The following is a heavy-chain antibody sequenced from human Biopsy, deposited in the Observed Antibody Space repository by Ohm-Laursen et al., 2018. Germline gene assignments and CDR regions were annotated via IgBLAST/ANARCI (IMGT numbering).Heavy chain of an antibody. D-gene: IGHD1-26*01. V-gene: IGHV1-69*01. J-gene: IGHJ5*02. Sequence: SSVKVSCKASGDSFTSYAIGWVRQAPGQGLEWMGGIIPIPNVTTYAQKFQGRITITADESTSTAYMELNSLTSDDTAVYFCAGGEGSSWFDPWGHGTLVTVSS. CDR2: IIPIPNVT. CDR3: AGGEGSSWFDP. CDR1: GDSFTSYA.